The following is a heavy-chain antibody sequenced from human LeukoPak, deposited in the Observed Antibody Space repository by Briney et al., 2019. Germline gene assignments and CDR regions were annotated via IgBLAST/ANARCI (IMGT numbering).Heavy chain of an antibody. J-gene: IGHJ3*02. D-gene: IGHD1-26*01. CDR1: GYTFTSYY. CDR3: ARGGEWELHQTGAFDI. CDR2: INPSGGST. Sequence: ASVKVSCKASGYTFTSYYMHWVRQAPGQGLEWMGIINPSGGSTSYAPKFQGRVTMTRDTSTSTVYMELSSLRSEDTAVYYCARGGEWELHQTGAFDIWGQGTMVTVSS. V-gene: IGHV1-46*01.